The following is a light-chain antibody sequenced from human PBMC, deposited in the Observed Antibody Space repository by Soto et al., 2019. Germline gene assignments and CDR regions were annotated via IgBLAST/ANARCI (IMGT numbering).Light chain of an antibody. CDR2: SAS. CDR3: LQDYNYPFT. CDR1: QGIRND. J-gene: IGKJ3*01. V-gene: IGKV1-6*01. Sequence: AIQMTQSPSSLSASVGDRVTITCRASQGIRNDLGWYQQKPGKAPKLLIYSASSLQGGVPSRFSGSGSGTDFTLTISSLRPEDFATYYCLQDYNYPFTFGPGTKVDIK.